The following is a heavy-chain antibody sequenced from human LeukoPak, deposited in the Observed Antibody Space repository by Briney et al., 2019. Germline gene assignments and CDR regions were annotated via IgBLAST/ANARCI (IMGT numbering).Heavy chain of an antibody. Sequence: GGSLRLSCAASGFTFSSYSMNWVRQAPGKGLEWVSSISSSSSYIYYADSVKGRFTISRDNAKNSLYLQMNRLRAEDTAVYYCAREGGSQNWFDPWGQGTLVTVSS. J-gene: IGHJ5*02. V-gene: IGHV3-21*01. CDR2: ISSSSSYI. CDR1: GFTFSSYS. CDR3: AREGGSQNWFDP. D-gene: IGHD1-26*01.